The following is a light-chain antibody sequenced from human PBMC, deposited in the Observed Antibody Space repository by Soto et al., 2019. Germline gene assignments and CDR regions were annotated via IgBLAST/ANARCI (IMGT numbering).Light chain of an antibody. V-gene: IGLV2-11*01. CDR2: DVS. J-gene: IGLJ1*01. Sequence: QSALTQPRSVSGSPGQSVTISCTGTSSDVGDYNYVSWYQQHPGKAPKLMIYDVSKRPSGVPDCFSGSKSGNTASLTISGLQAEDESDYYCCSYAGSYSYVFGTGTEVTVL. CDR1: SSDVGDYNY. CDR3: CSYAGSYSYV.